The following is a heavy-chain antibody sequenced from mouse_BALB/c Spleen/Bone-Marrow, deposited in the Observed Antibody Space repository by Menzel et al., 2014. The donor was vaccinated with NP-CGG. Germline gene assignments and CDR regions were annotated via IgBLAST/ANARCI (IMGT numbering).Heavy chain of an antibody. CDR3: ARPGRYDGAWFAY. J-gene: IGHJ3*01. Sequence: VQLKESGPELVKPGALMKISCKASGYSFTVYTMNWVRQSHGKNLEWIGLINPYNGGTIYNQKFKGKATLTVDKSSSTAYMELLSLTSEDSAVYYCARPGRYDGAWFAYWGQGTLVTVSA. CDR2: INPYNGGT. D-gene: IGHD2-14*01. CDR1: GYSFTVYT. V-gene: IGHV1-18*01.